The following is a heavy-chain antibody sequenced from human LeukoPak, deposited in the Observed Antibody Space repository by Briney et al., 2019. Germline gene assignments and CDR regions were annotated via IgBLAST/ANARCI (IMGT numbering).Heavy chain of an antibody. Sequence: GGSLRLSCAASGSTFSDYYMSWIRQAPGKGLEWISYIGSSGYDINNADSVKGRFTISRDNAKNSLYLQMYSLRPEDTAVYYCARGASDLPLDYWGQGTLVIVSS. CDR2: IGSSGYDI. CDR3: ARGASDLPLDY. J-gene: IGHJ4*02. CDR1: GSTFSDYY. D-gene: IGHD5/OR15-5a*01. V-gene: IGHV3-11*04.